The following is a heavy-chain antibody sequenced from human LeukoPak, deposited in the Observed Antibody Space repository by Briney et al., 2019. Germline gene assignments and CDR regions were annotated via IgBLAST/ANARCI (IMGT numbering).Heavy chain of an antibody. CDR1: GASIKSGDDY. D-gene: IGHD2-15*01. J-gene: IGHJ4*02. V-gene: IGHV4-30-4*01. CDR2: MYYSGST. CDR3: ARVRGVCSGRSCYEIDS. Sequence: SETLSLTCSVSGASIKSGDDYWIGIRQPPGKGLEWIGHMYYSGSTYYKPSLRSRVTMSLDTSKNQFSLKLTSVTAADTAVYYCARVRGVCSGRSCYEIDSWGQGALVTVSS.